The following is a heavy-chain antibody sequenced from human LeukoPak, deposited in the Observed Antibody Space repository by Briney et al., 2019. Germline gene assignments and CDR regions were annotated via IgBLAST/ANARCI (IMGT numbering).Heavy chain of an antibody. V-gene: IGHV3-21*01. J-gene: IGHJ4*02. Sequence: GGSLRLSCAASGFTVSSYSMNWVRQAPGKGLEWVSSISSSSSYIYYADSVKGRFTISRDNAKNSLYLQMNSLRAEDTAVYYCARAGTRQQLAFDYWGQGTLVTVSS. D-gene: IGHD6-13*01. CDR2: ISSSSSYI. CDR3: ARAGTRQQLAFDY. CDR1: GFTVSSYS.